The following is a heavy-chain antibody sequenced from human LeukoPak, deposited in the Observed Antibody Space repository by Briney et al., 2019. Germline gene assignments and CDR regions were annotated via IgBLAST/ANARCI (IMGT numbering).Heavy chain of an antibody. J-gene: IGHJ3*02. D-gene: IGHD2-21*02. Sequence: SETLSLTCTVSGYSISSGYYWGWIRQPPGKGLEWIGSIYHSGSTYYNPSLKSRVTISVDTSKNQFSLKLSSVTAADTAVYYCARDGFNYCGGDCYSGAFDIWGQGTMVTVSS. V-gene: IGHV4-38-2*02. CDR3: ARDGFNYCGGDCYSGAFDI. CDR2: IYHSGST. CDR1: GYSISSGYY.